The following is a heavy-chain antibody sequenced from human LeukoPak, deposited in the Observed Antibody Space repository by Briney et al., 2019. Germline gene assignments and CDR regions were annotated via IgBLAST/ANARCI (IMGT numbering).Heavy chain of an antibody. D-gene: IGHD3-9*01. CDR3: ALDILTGPDAFDI. CDR2: INSDGSST. J-gene: IGHJ3*02. CDR1: GFTFSSYW. Sequence: PGGSLRLSCAASGFTFSSYWMHWVRQAPGKGLVWVSRINSDGSSTSYADSVKGRFTISRDNAKNTPYLQMNSLRAEDTAVYYCALDILTGPDAFDIWGQGTMVTVSS. V-gene: IGHV3-74*01.